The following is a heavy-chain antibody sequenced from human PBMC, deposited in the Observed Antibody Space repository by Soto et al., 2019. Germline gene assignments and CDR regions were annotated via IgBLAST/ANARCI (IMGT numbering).Heavy chain of an antibody. CDR1: GGTFSSYA. CDR3: ARGEMDTKNDYYSYYGMDV. Sequence: QVQLVQSGAEVKKPGSSVKFSCKASGGTFSSYAISWVRQDPGQGLEWMGGIVPILGTANYAQKFQGRVTTTADEATSTAYMELSSLRSEDTAVYYCARGEMDTKNDYYSYYGMDVWGQGTTVTVSS. CDR2: IVPILGTA. J-gene: IGHJ6*02. D-gene: IGHD5-18*01. V-gene: IGHV1-69*01.